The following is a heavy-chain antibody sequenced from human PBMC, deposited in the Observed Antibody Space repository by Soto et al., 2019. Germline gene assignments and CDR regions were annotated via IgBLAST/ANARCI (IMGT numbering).Heavy chain of an antibody. Sequence: EVQLVESGGGVVRPGGSLRLSCAASGFTFDDYGMSWVGQAPGKGLEWVSGINWNGGSTGYADSVKGRFTISRDNAKNSLYLQMNSLRAEDTALYHCARDITGAAGFYYYMDVWGKGTTVTVSS. CDR1: GFTFDDYG. D-gene: IGHD6-13*01. CDR3: ARDITGAAGFYYYMDV. J-gene: IGHJ6*03. CDR2: INWNGGST. V-gene: IGHV3-20*01.